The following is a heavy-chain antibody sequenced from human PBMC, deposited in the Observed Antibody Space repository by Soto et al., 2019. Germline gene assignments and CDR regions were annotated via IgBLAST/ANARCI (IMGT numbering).Heavy chain of an antibody. Sequence: LRLSCAGSGFTFRWFGMNWVRQAPGKGLEWVARISNDGSNEYYVDSVKGRFTISRDNSKNTLYLQMDSLRAEDTAVYYCAKGEVRGIIPSYFDYWGLGTLVTVSS. CDR1: GFTFRWFG. D-gene: IGHD3-10*01. J-gene: IGHJ4*02. CDR2: ISNDGSNE. CDR3: AKGEVRGIIPSYFDY. V-gene: IGHV3-30*18.